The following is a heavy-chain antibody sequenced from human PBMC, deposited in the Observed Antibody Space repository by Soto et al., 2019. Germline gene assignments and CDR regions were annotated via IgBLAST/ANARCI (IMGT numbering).Heavy chain of an antibody. CDR2: ISYDGSNK. V-gene: IGHV3-30*18. CDR3: AKDNNRGYCTNGVCYIDY. Sequence: GGSLRLSCAASGFTFSSYGMHWVRQAPGKGLEWVAVISYDGSNKYYADSVKGRFTISRDNSKNTLYLQMNSLRAEDTAVYYCAKDNNRGYCTNGVCYIDYWGQGTLVTVSS. J-gene: IGHJ4*02. D-gene: IGHD2-8*01. CDR1: GFTFSSYG.